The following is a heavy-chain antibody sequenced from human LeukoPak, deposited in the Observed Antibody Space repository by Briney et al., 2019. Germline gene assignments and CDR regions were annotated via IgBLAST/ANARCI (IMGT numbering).Heavy chain of an antibody. CDR1: GFTFSSYW. J-gene: IGHJ4*02. D-gene: IGHD5-12*01. Sequence: GGSLRLSCAASGFTFSSYWMSWVRQAPGKGLEWVANIKQDGSDKNYADSVKGRFTISKDNAKNSLYLQMNSLRDEDTAVYYCAGGSTDIVATISYYWGQGTLVTVSS. CDR3: AGGSTDIVATISYY. CDR2: IKQDGSDK. V-gene: IGHV3-7*02.